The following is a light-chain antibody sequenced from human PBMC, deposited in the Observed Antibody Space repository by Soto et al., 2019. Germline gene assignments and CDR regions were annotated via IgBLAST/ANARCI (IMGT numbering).Light chain of an antibody. CDR1: QSVSSNH. CDR3: QQYSSSRT. J-gene: IGKJ1*01. Sequence: DIVFTQSPGTLSLSPGERATLCCRASQSVSSNHLAWYQQKPGQAPRLLIYGGSSRATGIPVRFSGSGSETDFTLTITRLEPEDFAAYYCQQYSSSRTFGQGTKVDIK. CDR2: GGS. V-gene: IGKV3-20*01.